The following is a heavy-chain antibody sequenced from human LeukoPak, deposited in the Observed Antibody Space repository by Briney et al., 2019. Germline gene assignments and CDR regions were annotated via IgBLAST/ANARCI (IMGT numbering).Heavy chain of an antibody. D-gene: IGHD3-3*01. V-gene: IGHV4-30-4*08. CDR3: ARDYDFWSGTRRDAFDI. Sequence: PSQTLSLTCTVSGGSISSGDYYWSWIRQPPGKGLEWIGYIYYSGSTYYNPSLKSRVTISVDTSKNQFSLKLSSVTAADTAVYYCARDYDFWSGTRRDAFDIWGQGTMVTVSS. CDR2: IYYSGST. J-gene: IGHJ3*02. CDR1: GGSISSGDYY.